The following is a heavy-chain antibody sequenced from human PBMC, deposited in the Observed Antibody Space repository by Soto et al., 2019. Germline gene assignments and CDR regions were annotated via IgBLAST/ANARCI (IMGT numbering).Heavy chain of an antibody. V-gene: IGHV1-69*01. CDR3: ARGYCSGGNCYSGMDV. CDR1: GGPFSTHA. D-gene: IGHD2-15*01. CDR2: IIPISGTT. Sequence: QVQLVQSGAEVKKPGSSVKVSCKASGGPFSTHAIIWVRQAPGHGLAWMGGIIPISGTTYYTQKFQGRVTITADEPTSTAFMELSSLQSEDTAVFYCARGYCSGGNCYSGMDVWGQGTMVTVSS. J-gene: IGHJ6*02.